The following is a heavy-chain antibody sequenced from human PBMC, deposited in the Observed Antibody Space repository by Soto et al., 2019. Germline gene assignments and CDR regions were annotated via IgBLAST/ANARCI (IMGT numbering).Heavy chain of an antibody. CDR3: ATAKGIAAAGSFDY. V-gene: IGHV1-24*01. CDR1: GYTLTELS. CDR2: FDPEDGET. J-gene: IGHJ4*02. Sequence: GASVKVSCKVSGYTLTELSMHWVRQAPGKGLEWMGGFDPEDGETIYAQKFQGRVTMTEDTSTDTAYMELSSLRSEDTAVYYCATAKGIAAAGSFDYWGQGTLVTVSS. D-gene: IGHD6-13*01.